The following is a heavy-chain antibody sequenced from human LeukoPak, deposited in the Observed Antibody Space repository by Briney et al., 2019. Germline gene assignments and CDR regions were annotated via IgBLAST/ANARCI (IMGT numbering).Heavy chain of an antibody. D-gene: IGHD5-24*01. CDR2: IYHSGST. J-gene: IGHJ3*02. V-gene: IGHV4-4*02. Sequence: SGTLSLTCAVSGGSITSGHWWTWVRQPPGKGLEWIGEIYHSGSTTYNPSLMSRVTISVDKSTKQFSLNLTSVTAADTAVYYCARPQRRWLQGSVAFDIWGQGTMVTVSS. CDR3: ARPQRRWLQGSVAFDI. CDR1: GGSITSGHW.